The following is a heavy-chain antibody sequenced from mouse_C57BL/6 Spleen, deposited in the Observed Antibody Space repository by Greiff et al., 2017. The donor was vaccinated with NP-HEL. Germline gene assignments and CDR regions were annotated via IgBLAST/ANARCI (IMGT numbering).Heavy chain of an antibody. CDR2: IYPGDGDT. CDR1: GYAFSSSW. J-gene: IGHJ4*01. CDR3: ALRRAMDY. V-gene: IGHV1-82*01. Sequence: QVQLKESGPELVKPGASVKISCKASGYAFSSSWMNWVKQRPGKGLEWIGRIYPGDGDTNYNGKFKGKATLTADKSSSTAYMQLSSLTSEDSAVYFCALRRAMDYWGQGTSVTVSS. D-gene: IGHD1-1*01.